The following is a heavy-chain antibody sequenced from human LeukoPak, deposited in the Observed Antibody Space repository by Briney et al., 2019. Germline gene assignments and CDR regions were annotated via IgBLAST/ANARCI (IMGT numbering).Heavy chain of an antibody. CDR1: GFTFSSYE. J-gene: IGHJ4*02. CDR2: ISTSGSTK. CDR3: ARVSVRGVLPPYFDY. V-gene: IGHV3-48*03. Sequence: GGSLRLSCAASGFTFSSYEMNWVRQAPGKGLEWVSYISTSGSTKYYADSVKGRFTISRDNAKNSLYLQMNSLRAEDTAVYYCARVSVRGVLPPYFDYWGQGTLVTVSS. D-gene: IGHD3-10*01.